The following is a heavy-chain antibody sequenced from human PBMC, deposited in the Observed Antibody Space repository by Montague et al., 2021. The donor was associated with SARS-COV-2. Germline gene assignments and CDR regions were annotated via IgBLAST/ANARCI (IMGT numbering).Heavy chain of an antibody. D-gene: IGHD6-13*01. CDR3: ARDQWQQLAPGVYYYYGMDV. Sequence: SETLSLTCTVSGGSISSSSYYWGWIRQPPGKGLGWIGSIYYSGSTYYNPSLKSRVTISVDTSKNQFSLKLSSVTAADTAVYYCARDQWQQLAPGVYYYYGMDVWGQGTTVTVSS. J-gene: IGHJ6*02. CDR1: GGSISSSSYY. CDR2: IYYSGST. V-gene: IGHV4-39*07.